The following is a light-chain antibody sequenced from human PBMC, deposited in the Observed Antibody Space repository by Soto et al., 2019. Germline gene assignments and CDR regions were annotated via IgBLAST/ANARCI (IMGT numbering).Light chain of an antibody. J-gene: IGLJ2*01. CDR2: QDS. Sequence: SCELTQPPSVSVSPGQTASITCSGDKLGDKYACWYQQKPGQSPVLVIYQDSKRPSGIPERFSGSNSGNTATLTISGTQGMDEADYYCQAWDSSTAVFGGGTKLTVL. CDR3: QAWDSSTAV. CDR1: KLGDKY. V-gene: IGLV3-1*01.